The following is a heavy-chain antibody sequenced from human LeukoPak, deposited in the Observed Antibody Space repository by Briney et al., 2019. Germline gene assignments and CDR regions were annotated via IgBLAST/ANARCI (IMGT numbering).Heavy chain of an antibody. CDR1: GYTFTGYY. V-gene: IGHV1-2*02. D-gene: IGHD2-15*01. CDR2: INPNSGGT. J-gene: IGHJ6*02. CDR3: ARVFIVAATPNYYYYYGMDV. Sequence: VASVKVSCKASGYTFTGYYMHWARQAPGQGLEWMGWINPNSGGTNYARKFQGRVTMTRDTSISTAYMELSRLRSDDTAVYYCARVFIVAATPNYYYYYGMDVWGQGTTVTVSS.